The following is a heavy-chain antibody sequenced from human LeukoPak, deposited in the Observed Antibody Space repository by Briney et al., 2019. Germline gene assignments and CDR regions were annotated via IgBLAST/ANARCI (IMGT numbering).Heavy chain of an antibody. D-gene: IGHD6-13*01. Sequence: SETLSLTCAVSGYSISSGYYWGWIRQPPGQGLEWIGSIYHSGSTYYNSSLKSRVTISGDTSKNQFSLKLSSVTAADTAVYYCARLAAAAGDFWGQGTLITVSS. CDR1: GYSISSGYY. CDR2: IYHSGST. J-gene: IGHJ4*02. CDR3: ARLAAAAGDF. V-gene: IGHV4-38-2*01.